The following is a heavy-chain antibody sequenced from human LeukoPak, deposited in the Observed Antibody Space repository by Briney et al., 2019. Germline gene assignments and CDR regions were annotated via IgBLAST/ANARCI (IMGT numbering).Heavy chain of an antibody. CDR1: GFTFSSYA. Sequence: PSGGSLRLSCAASGFTFSSYAMNWLRQPPGKGLEWVSGVGGSNTDTSYADSVKGRFTISRDNSKNTVSLVMNNLRAEDTAIYYCATHDTMVGVSWGQGTLVTVSS. J-gene: IGHJ4*02. CDR3: ATHDTMVGVS. CDR2: VGGSNTDT. V-gene: IGHV3-23*01. D-gene: IGHD1-26*01.